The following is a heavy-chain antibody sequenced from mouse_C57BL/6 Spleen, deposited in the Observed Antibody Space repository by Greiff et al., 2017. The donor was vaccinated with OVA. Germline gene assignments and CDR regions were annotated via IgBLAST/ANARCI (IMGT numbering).Heavy chain of an antibody. CDR2: LSSGSSTL. CDR3: ASYYDNSFLTY. CDR1: GFTFSDYG. J-gene: IGHJ3*01. D-gene: IGHD2-1*01. Sequence: EVKLVESGGGLVKPGGSLKLSCAASGFTFSDYGMHWVRQAPEKGLEWVAYLSSGSSTLYYADTVKGRFTFSRDNAKNTLFLQMNRLRSEDTAMYYCASYYDNSFLTYWGQGTLVTVSA. V-gene: IGHV5-17*01.